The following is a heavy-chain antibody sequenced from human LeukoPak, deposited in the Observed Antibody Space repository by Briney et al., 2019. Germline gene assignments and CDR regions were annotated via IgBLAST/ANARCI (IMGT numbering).Heavy chain of an antibody. D-gene: IGHD2-15*01. V-gene: IGHV3-7*01. Sequence: TGGSLRLSCGASGFTFSEYWMTWVRQAPGRGPEWVANIKGDGSKIYHVDSVKGRFTISRDNDKNSLYLQMNNLRVEDTAVYHCARDGSCFDFWGQGALVTVSS. CDR2: IKGDGSKI. CDR1: GFTFSEYW. CDR3: ARDGSCFDF. J-gene: IGHJ4*02.